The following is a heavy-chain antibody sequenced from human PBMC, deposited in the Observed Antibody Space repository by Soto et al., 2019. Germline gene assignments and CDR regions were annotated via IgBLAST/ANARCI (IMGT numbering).Heavy chain of an antibody. V-gene: IGHV1-69*13. CDR3: ARADTTIVRGVIIAYFEY. D-gene: IGHD3-10*01. CDR2: ISPIFGTA. CDR1: GFTFSIYA. Sequence: SVXVSFKASGFTFSIYAISCVRQAPAQGLEWMVGISPIFGTANYAQKFQVRVTITADESTITGYMQLSSLRSEDTAVYYPARADTTIVRGVIIAYFEYWGQGTLVTVSS. J-gene: IGHJ4*02.